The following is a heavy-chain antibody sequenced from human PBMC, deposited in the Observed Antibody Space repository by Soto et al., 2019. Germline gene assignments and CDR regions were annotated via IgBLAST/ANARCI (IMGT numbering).Heavy chain of an antibody. CDR2: MNPNSGKG. CDR1: GYIFGNYD. CDR3: ARMATSGTLNWFDP. Sequence: ASVKVSCKASGYIFGNYDISWVRQDTGQGLEWMGWMNPNSGKGGYAQKFQGRVTMTRDTSTSTAYMELSSLTSDDTAIYYCARMATSGTLNWFDPWGQGTLVTSPQ. V-gene: IGHV1-8*01. J-gene: IGHJ5*02.